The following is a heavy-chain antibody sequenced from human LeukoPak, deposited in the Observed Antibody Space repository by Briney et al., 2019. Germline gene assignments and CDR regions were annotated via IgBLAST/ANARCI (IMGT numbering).Heavy chain of an antibody. CDR1: EFMFSIYS. CDR3: AKRGGTESFYYFYYMDV. V-gene: IGHV3-23*01. CDR2: ISRSGGTT. Sequence: GGSLRLSCAASEFMFSIYSMNWARQTPGKGLEWVALISRSGGTTYYADSVKGRFTISRDNSKNTLYLQMNSLRAEDTAEYYCAKRGGTESFYYFYYMDVWGKGTTVSVSS. D-gene: IGHD2-15*01. J-gene: IGHJ6*03.